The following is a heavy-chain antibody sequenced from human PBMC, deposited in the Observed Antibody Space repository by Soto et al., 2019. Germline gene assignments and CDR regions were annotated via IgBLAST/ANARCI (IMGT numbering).Heavy chain of an antibody. CDR2: IHHSGRS. V-gene: IGHV4-38-2*01. CDR1: GYSISSGFY. J-gene: IGHJ5*02. D-gene: IGHD6-13*01. Sequence: SETLSLTCGVSGYSISSGFYWGWIRQPPGRGLGWIGSIHHSGRSYQNPSLKSRVTISVDTSKNQFSLKLSSVTAADTAVYYCARRRLSLAAGTGRVDWFDPWGQGTLVTVSS. CDR3: ARRRLSLAAGTGRVDWFDP.